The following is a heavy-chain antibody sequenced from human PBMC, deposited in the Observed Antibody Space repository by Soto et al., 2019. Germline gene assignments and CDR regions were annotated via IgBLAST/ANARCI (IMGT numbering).Heavy chain of an antibody. J-gene: IGHJ5*02. V-gene: IGHV1-69*13. D-gene: IGHD4-4*01. CDR1: GDTFGRFT. CDR2: IKPISDIT. CDR3: ARDPSTINKLIGVWFDP. Sequence: SVKVSCKASGDTFGRFTINWVRQAPGQGLEWMGGIKPISDITNYAQRFQGRVTFTADASTSTVCLELSSLRSEDTAMYYCARDPSTINKLIGVWFDPWGRGTLVTVSS.